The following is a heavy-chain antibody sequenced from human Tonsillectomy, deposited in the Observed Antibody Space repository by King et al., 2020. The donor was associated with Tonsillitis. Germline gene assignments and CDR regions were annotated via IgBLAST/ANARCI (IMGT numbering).Heavy chain of an antibody. Sequence: VQLQQWGAGLLKPSETLSLTCAVYGGSFSGYYWSWIRQPPGKGLERIGEINHSGSTNYNPSLKSRVTISVDTSKNQFSLKLSSVTAADTAVYYCARGYPITSYFDYWGQGTLVTVSS. V-gene: IGHV4-34*01. CDR3: ARGYPITSYFDY. D-gene: IGHD3-16*01. CDR1: GGSFSGYY. CDR2: INHSGST. J-gene: IGHJ4*02.